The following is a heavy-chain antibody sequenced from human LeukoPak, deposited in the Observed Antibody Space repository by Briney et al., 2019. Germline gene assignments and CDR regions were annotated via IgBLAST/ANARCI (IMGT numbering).Heavy chain of an antibody. CDR1: GFTFSSYG. D-gene: IGHD6-19*01. CDR2: IRYDGSDR. V-gene: IGHV3-30*02. Sequence: AGGSLRLSCAASGFTFSSYGMHWVRQAPGKGLEWVAFIRYDGSDRYYADSVQGRFTISRDNSKNTLYLQMNSLRSEDTAVYYCAKDRMIAVAGKIFDYWGQGTLVTVSS. CDR3: AKDRMIAVAGKIFDY. J-gene: IGHJ4*02.